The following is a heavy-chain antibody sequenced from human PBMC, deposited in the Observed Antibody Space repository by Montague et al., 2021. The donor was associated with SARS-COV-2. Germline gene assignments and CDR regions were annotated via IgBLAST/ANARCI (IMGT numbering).Heavy chain of an antibody. CDR3: SKDAEGIAARRSDAFDI. CDR1: GFPISSNY. D-gene: IGHD6-6*01. J-gene: IGHJ3*02. V-gene: IGHV3-53*01. CDR2: IYSGGST. Sequence: FRRLSCAASGFPISSNYMSWVRQAPGKGLEWVSAIYSGGSTYYADSVKGLFTISRDNSKNTLYLQMNSLRAEDTAVYYCSKDAEGIAARRSDAFDIWGQGTMVTVSS.